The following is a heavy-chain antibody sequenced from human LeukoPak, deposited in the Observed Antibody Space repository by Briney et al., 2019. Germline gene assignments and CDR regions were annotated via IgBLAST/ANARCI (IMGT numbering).Heavy chain of an antibody. D-gene: IGHD5-18*01. J-gene: IGHJ4*02. Sequence: SETLSLTCTVSGGAISSYYWSWIRQPPGKGLEWIGCIYYSGNTNYNLSLKSRVTISLDTSKIQLSLKLSSVTAADTAVYYCARGSGYPYYFDYWGQGALVTVSS. CDR2: IYYSGNT. CDR1: GGAISSYY. V-gene: IGHV4-59*01. CDR3: ARGSGYPYYFDY.